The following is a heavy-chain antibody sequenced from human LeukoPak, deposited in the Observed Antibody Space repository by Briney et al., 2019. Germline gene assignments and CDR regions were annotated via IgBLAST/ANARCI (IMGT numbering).Heavy chain of an antibody. D-gene: IGHD3-10*01. Sequence: GGSLRLSCAASGFTFSDYYMSWIRQAPGKGLEYVSAISSNGGNTYYANSVKGRFTISRDNSKDTLYLQMGSLRAEDMAVYYCARNAMARGNHFDYWGQGTLVAVSS. J-gene: IGHJ4*02. CDR2: ISSNGGNT. CDR1: GFTFSDYY. V-gene: IGHV3-64*01. CDR3: ARNAMARGNHFDY.